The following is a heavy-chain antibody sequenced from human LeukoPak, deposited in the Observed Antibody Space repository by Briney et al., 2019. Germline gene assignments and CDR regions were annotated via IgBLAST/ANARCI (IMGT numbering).Heavy chain of an antibody. D-gene: IGHD3-22*01. J-gene: IGHJ4*02. CDR2: ITSSGAAT. Sequence: HPGGSLRLSCAASGFTFSDYYMSWIRQAPGKGLEWVSSITSSGAATYYADSVKGRFTISRDNSDNTLYLQMNSLRAEDTAVYYCAKDRPNYYGSNGHYYKLNGDCWGQGTLVTVSS. CDR3: AKDRPNYYGSNGHYYKLNGDC. CDR1: GFTFSDYY. V-gene: IGHV3-23*01.